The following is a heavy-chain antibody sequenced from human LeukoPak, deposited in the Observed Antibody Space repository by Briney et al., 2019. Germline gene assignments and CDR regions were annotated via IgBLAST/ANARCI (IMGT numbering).Heavy chain of an antibody. J-gene: IGHJ5*02. Sequence: ASVKVSCQASGYTFISYGINWVRQAPGQGLEWMGWISAYNGNTNYAQKLQGRVTMTTDTSTSTAYMELRSLSSDDTAVYYCARDSRSAYSCNWNWFDPWGQGTLVTVSS. CDR2: ISAYNGNT. D-gene: IGHD5-12*01. CDR1: GYTFISYG. CDR3: ARDSRSAYSCNWNWFDP. V-gene: IGHV1-18*01.